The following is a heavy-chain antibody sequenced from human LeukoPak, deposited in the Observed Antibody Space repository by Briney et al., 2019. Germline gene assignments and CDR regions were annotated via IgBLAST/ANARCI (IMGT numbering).Heavy chain of an antibody. J-gene: IGHJ4*02. CDR2: IWYDGSHR. D-gene: IGHD5-24*01. V-gene: IGHV3-33*01. Sequence: GGPLRLSCVASGFTFSSHGMHWVRQAPGKGLEGVAVIWYDGSHRYYQDSVKGRFTISRDNSKNTLFLQMDSLRVDDTAVYYCVRDNAAADGALDYWGQGSLVTVSS. CDR3: VRDNAAADGALDY. CDR1: GFTFSSHG.